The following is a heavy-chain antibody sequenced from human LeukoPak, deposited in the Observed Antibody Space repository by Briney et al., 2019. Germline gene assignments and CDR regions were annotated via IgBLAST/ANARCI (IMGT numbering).Heavy chain of an antibody. J-gene: IGHJ2*01. CDR2: ISSSSSYI. V-gene: IGHV3-21*01. CDR3: ARSLVPAAMRAHWYFDL. CDR1: GFTFSSYS. D-gene: IGHD2-2*01. Sequence: PGGSLRLSCAASGFTFSSYSMDWVRQAPGKGLEWVSSISSSSSYIYYADSVKGRFTISRDNAKNSLYLQMNSLRAEDTAVYYCARSLVPAAMRAHWYFDLWGRGTLVTVSS.